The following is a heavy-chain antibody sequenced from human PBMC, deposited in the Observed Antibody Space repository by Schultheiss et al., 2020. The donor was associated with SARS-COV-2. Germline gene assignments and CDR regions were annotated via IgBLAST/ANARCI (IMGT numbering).Heavy chain of an antibody. CDR2: INPNSGGT. V-gene: IGHV1-2*06. J-gene: IGHJ4*02. Sequence: ASVKVSCKASGFNFRAYFIQWVRQAPGQGLEWMGRINPNSGGTNYAQKFQGRVTMTRDTSTSTVYMELSSLRSEDTAVYYCARVGADYDVFSGWGQGTLVTVSS. CDR3: ARVGADYDVFSG. CDR1: GFNFRAYF. D-gene: IGHD4-17*01.